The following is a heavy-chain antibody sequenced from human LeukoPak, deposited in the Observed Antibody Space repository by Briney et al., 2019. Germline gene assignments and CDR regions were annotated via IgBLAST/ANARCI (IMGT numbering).Heavy chain of an antibody. J-gene: IGHJ4*02. CDR1: GFTFSSYA. V-gene: IGHV3-23*01. CDR3: AKARIAARL. CDR2: ISGSGGST. Sequence: PGGSLRLSCAASGFTFSSYAMSWVSQAPGEGMEWVSAISGSGGSTYDGDSVEGRFTISRDNSKNTLYLQMNSLGAEDTAVYYWAKARIAARLWGQGTLVTVSS. D-gene: IGHD6-6*01.